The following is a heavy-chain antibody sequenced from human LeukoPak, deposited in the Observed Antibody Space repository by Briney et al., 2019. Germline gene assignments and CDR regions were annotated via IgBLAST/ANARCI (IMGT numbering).Heavy chain of an antibody. CDR2: IRNDGSNK. Sequence: GGSLRLSCAASGFTFSKYGMHWVRQAPGKGLEWVAFIRNDGSNKYYEDSVKGRFTISRDNSKNTLYLQMNSLRAEDTAVYYCAKDLEGIAAALVDYWGQGTLVTVSS. CDR3: AKDLEGIAAALVDY. V-gene: IGHV3-30*02. J-gene: IGHJ4*02. D-gene: IGHD6-13*01. CDR1: GFTFSKYG.